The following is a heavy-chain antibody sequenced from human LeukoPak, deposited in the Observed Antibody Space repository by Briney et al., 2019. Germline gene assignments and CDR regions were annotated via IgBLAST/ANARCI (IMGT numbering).Heavy chain of an antibody. J-gene: IGHJ6*02. CDR2: ISPSGGST. CDR1: GYTFTSYY. CDR3: ARRYYDGMDV. V-gene: IGHV1-46*01. Sequence: GASVKVSCKASGYTFTSYYLHWVRQAPGQGIEWMGIISPSGGSTNYARKFQGRVTMTRDKSTSTVYMEVSSLRSEDTAVYYCARRYYDGMDVWGQGTTVTVSS.